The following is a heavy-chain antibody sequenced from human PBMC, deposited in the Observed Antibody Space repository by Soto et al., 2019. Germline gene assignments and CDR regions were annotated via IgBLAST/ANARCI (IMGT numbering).Heavy chain of an antibody. V-gene: IGHV3-33*01. CDR3: ARGYCSGGSCDYYFDY. Sequence: GGSLRLSCAASGFTFSSYGMHWVRQAPGKGLEWVAVIWYDGSNKYYADSVKGRFTISRDNSKNTLYLQMNSLRAEDTAVYYCARGYCSGGSCDYYFDYSGQGTLVTVSS. J-gene: IGHJ4*02. CDR2: IWYDGSNK. CDR1: GFTFSSYG. D-gene: IGHD2-15*01.